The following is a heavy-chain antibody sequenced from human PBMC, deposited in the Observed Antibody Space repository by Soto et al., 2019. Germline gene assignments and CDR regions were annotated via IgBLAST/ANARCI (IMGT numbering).Heavy chain of an antibody. J-gene: IGHJ6*03. D-gene: IGHD6-13*01. CDR3: AKYSSSWYYYYMDV. V-gene: IGHV3-23*01. CDR1: GFTFSSYA. Sequence: GGSLRLSCAASGFTFSSYAMHWVRQAPGKGLEWVSVISDSGGNKYYADSVKGRFTISRDKSKNTLYLQMNSLRAEDTAVYYCAKYSSSWYYYYMDVWGKGTTVTVSS. CDR2: ISDSGGNK.